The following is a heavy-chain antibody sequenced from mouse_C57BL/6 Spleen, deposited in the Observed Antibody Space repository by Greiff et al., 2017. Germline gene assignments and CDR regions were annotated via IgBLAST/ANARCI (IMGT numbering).Heavy chain of an antibody. CDR3: ARDITTVVATRYFDV. CDR2: ISDGGSYT. CDR1: GFTFSSYA. Sequence: EVKLVESGGGLVKPGGSLKLSCAASGFTFSSYAMSWVRQTPEKRLEWVATISDGGSYTYYPDNVKGRFTISIDNAKNNLYLQMSHLKSEDTAMYYCARDITTVVATRYFDVWGTGTTVTVSS. V-gene: IGHV5-4*01. D-gene: IGHD1-1*01. J-gene: IGHJ1*03.